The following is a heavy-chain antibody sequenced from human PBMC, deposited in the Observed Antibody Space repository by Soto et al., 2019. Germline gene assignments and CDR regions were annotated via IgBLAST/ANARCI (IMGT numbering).Heavy chain of an antibody. V-gene: IGHV3-23*01. CDR2: ISGSGGST. J-gene: IGHJ6*02. CDR3: AKGNRIVGATLIYYYYGMGV. Sequence: HGGSLGLSCAASGFTFISYAMSWVRQAPGKGLEWVSAISGSGGSTYYADSVKGRFTISRDNSKNTLYLQMNSLRAEDTAVYYCAKGNRIVGATLIYYYYGMGVWGQGTTVTVSS. CDR1: GFTFISYA. D-gene: IGHD1-26*01.